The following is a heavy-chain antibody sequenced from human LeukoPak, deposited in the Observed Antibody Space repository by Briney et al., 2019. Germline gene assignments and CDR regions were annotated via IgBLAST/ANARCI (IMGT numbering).Heavy chain of an antibody. D-gene: IGHD3-22*01. J-gene: IGHJ4*02. Sequence: GGSLRLSCAASGFTFSSYAMHWVRQAPGKGLEWVAVISYDGSNKYYADSVKGRFTISRDNSENTLYLQMNRLRAEDTAVYYCARGDSSGYYKGYYFDYWGQGTLVTVSS. CDR3: ARGDSSGYYKGYYFDY. V-gene: IGHV3-30*04. CDR1: GFTFSSYA. CDR2: ISYDGSNK.